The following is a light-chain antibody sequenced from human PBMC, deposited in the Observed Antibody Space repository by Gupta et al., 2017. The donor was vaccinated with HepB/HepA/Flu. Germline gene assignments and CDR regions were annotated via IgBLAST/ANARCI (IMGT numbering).Light chain of an antibody. V-gene: IGKV2-30*01. CDR1: QRLLASDGNTF. CDR3: MQGTHWPWT. J-gene: IGKJ1*01. Sequence: DVEMTHSPLSLPVPLVLPASISCRSSQRLLASDGNTFLKWFQQRPGQSPRRLIDRVSNRDSGVQNRCSGGGAGYDFTLKSRRVEDEDVGNYYCMQGTHWPWTFGQGTKVDIK. CDR2: RVS.